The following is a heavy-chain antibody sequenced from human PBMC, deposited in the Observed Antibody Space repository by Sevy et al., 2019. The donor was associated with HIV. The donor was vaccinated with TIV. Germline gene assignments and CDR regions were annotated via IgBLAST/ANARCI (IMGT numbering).Heavy chain of an antibody. Sequence: GGSLRLSCTASGFTFGDYAMSWFRQAPGKGLEWVGFIRSKAYGGTTEYAASVKSRFTISRVDSKSIAYLQMNSLKTEYTAVYYCTRGLPPYYYDSSGYSYYFDYWGQGTLVTVSS. J-gene: IGHJ4*02. CDR2: IRSKAYGGTT. D-gene: IGHD3-22*01. V-gene: IGHV3-49*03. CDR1: GFTFGDYA. CDR3: TRGLPPYYYDSSGYSYYFDY.